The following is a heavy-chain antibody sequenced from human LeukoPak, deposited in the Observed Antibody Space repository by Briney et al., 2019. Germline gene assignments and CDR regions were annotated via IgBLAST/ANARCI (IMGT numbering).Heavy chain of an antibody. Sequence: PGGSLRLSCAASGFTFDDYAMHWVRQAPGKGLEWVSGISWNSISIGYADSVKGRFTISRDNSKNTLYLQMNSLRAEDTAVHYCAKGTVRWSGYYLRYWGQGTLVTVSS. CDR1: GFTFDDYA. D-gene: IGHD3-3*01. CDR2: ISWNSISI. CDR3: AKGTVRWSGYYLRY. V-gene: IGHV3-9*01. J-gene: IGHJ4*02.